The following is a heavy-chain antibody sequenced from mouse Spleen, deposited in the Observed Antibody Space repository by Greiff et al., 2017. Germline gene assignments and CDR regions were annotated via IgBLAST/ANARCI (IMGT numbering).Heavy chain of an antibody. CDR1: GFNIKDYY. V-gene: IGHV14-2*01. J-gene: IGHJ4*01. Sequence: EVQLQQSGAELVKPGASVKLSCTASGFNIKDYYMHWVKQRTEQGLEWIGRIDPEDGETKYAPEFQGKATITADTSSNTAYLQLSSLTSEDTAVYYCAPWGYYGNYKSYAMDYWGQGTSVTVSS. D-gene: IGHD2-1*01. CDR3: APWGYYGNYKSYAMDY. CDR2: IDPEDGET.